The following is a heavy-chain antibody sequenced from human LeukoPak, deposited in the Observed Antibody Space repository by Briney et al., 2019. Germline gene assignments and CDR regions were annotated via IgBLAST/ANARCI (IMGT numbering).Heavy chain of an antibody. CDR3: ARVRYYDILTGYQGVWFDP. V-gene: IGHV1-69*13. CDR2: IIPIFGTA. CDR1: GGTFSSYA. D-gene: IGHD3-9*01. Sequence: ASVKVSCKASGGTFSSYAISWVRQAPGQGLEWMGGIIPIFGTANYAQKFQGRVTITADESTSTAYMELSSLRSEDTAVYYCARVRYYDILTGYQGVWFDPWGQGTLVTVSS. J-gene: IGHJ5*02.